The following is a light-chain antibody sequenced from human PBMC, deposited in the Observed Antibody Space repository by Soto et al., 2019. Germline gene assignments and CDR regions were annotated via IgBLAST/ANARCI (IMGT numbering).Light chain of an antibody. CDR2: DVT. V-gene: IGLV2-14*03. J-gene: IGLJ2*01. CDR1: STDVGDFNY. CDR3: SSYSSSTTHVV. Sequence: QSALTQPASVSGSPGRSVTISCTGTSTDVGDFNYVSWYQHLPGRAPKLIIYDVTNRPSGISYRFSASKSGRTASLTISGLQAEVDADYYCSSYSSSTTHVVFGGGTQLTVL.